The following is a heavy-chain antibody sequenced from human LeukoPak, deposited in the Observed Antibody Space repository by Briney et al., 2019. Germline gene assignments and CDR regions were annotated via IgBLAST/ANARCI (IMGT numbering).Heavy chain of an antibody. CDR3: ASIQLWSPRYYYYMDV. J-gene: IGHJ6*03. CDR1: GGSISSGDYY. CDR2: IYYSGST. D-gene: IGHD5-18*01. V-gene: IGHV4-30-4*08. Sequence: SETLFLTCTVSGGSISSGDYYWSWIRQPPGKGLEWIGYIYYSGSTYYNPSLKSRVTISVDTSKNQFSLKLSSVTAADTAVYYCASIQLWSPRYYYYMDVWGKGTTVTVSS.